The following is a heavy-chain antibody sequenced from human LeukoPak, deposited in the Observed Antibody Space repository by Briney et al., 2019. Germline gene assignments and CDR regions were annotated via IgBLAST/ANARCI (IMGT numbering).Heavy chain of an antibody. CDR1: GGSISSYY. Sequence: SETLSLTCTVPGGSISSYYWSWIRQPAGKGLEWIGRIYTSGSTNYNPSLKSRVTMSVDTSKNQFSLKLSSVTAADTAVYYCARCPPNGGWSYYYYYMDVWGKGTTVTVSS. CDR2: IYTSGST. CDR3: ARCPPNGGWSYYYYYMDV. V-gene: IGHV4-4*07. J-gene: IGHJ6*03. D-gene: IGHD2-8*01.